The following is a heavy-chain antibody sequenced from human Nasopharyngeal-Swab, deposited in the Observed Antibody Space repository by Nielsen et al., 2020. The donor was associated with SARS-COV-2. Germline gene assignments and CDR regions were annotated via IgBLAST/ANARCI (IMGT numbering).Heavy chain of an antibody. CDR3: AKSGGSSWSYGMNV. Sequence: GEALKISCAASGFTFSSYAMCWVRKAPGKGLEWVSAISGSGGSTYYADSVKGRFTISRDNSKNTLYLQMNSLKAEDTAVYYCAKSGGSSWSYGMNVWGQGTTVTVSS. CDR1: GFTFSSYA. D-gene: IGHD6-13*01. CDR2: ISGSGGST. V-gene: IGHV3-23*01. J-gene: IGHJ6*02.